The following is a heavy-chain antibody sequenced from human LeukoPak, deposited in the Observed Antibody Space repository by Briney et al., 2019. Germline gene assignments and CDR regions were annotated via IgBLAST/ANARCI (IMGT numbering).Heavy chain of an antibody. D-gene: IGHD3/OR15-3a*01. CDR1: GFTVSSNY. Sequence: PGGSLRHSCAASGFTVSSNYMTWVRQAPGKGLEWVSTLYNGGSPHYADSVKGRFTISRDNPENSLFLQVSSLRAGDTAVYYCTTEDWFRFESWGQGTLLTVSS. V-gene: IGHV3-53*01. CDR2: LYNGGSP. J-gene: IGHJ4*02. CDR3: TTEDWFRFES.